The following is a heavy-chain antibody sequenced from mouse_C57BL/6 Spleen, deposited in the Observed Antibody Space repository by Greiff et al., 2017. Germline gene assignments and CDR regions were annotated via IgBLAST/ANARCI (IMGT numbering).Heavy chain of an antibody. CDR1: GLNIKDYY. Sequence: VQLKESGAELVRPGASVKLSCTASGLNIKDYYMHWVKQRPEQGLEWIGRIDPEDGATEYAPKFQGKATMTADTSSNTAYLQLSSLTSEDTAVYYCTTSLYYGSRAWYFDVWGTGTTVTVSS. CDR2: IDPEDGAT. V-gene: IGHV14-1*01. CDR3: TTSLYYGSRAWYFDV. J-gene: IGHJ1*03. D-gene: IGHD1-1*01.